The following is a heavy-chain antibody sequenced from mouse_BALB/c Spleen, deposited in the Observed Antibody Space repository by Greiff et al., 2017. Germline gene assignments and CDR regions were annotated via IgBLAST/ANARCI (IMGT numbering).Heavy chain of an antibody. J-gene: IGHJ2*01. Sequence: VQGVESGAELVRPGTSVKISCKASGYAFTNYWLGWVKQRPGHGLEWIGDIYPGSGNTYYNEKFKGKATLTADKSSSTAYMQLSSLTSEDAAVYFCARRMITYYFDYWGQGTTLTVSS. CDR1: GYAFTNYW. D-gene: IGHD2-4*01. CDR3: ARRMITYYFDY. V-gene: IGHV1-63*01. CDR2: IYPGSGNT.